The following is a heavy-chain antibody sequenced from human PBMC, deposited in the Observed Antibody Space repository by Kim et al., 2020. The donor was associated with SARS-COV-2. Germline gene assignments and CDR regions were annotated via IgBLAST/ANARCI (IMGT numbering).Heavy chain of an antibody. CDR3: ARGGIYYDSSGYFNY. J-gene: IGHJ4*02. Sequence: GGSLRLSCAASGFTFSSYAMHWVRQAPGKGLEWVAVISYDGSNKYYADSVKGRFTISRDNSKNTLYLQMNSLRAEDTAVYYCARGGIYYDSSGYFNYWGQGTLVTVSS. V-gene: IGHV3-30*04. CDR1: GFTFSSYA. D-gene: IGHD3-22*01. CDR2: ISYDGSNK.